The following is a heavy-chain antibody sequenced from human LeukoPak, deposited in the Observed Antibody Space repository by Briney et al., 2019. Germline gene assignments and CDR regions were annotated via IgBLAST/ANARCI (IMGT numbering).Heavy chain of an antibody. CDR3: ARDGSNWSDDYYHGVDV. Sequence: SETLSLTCTISGDSVTTYYWSWIRQPPGKGLGWLGYVYYSGSATYNPSLKSRVTISVDTSKNQFSLRLSSVTAADTAVYYCARDGSNWSDDYYHGVDVWGQGTMVTVSS. CDR1: GDSVTTYY. CDR2: VYYSGSA. J-gene: IGHJ6*02. V-gene: IGHV4-59*02. D-gene: IGHD4-11*01.